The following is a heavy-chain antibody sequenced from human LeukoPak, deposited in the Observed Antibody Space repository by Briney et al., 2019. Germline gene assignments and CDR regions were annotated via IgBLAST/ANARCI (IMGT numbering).Heavy chain of an antibody. Sequence: GGSLRLSCAASGFTFSSYSMSWVRQPPGKGLEWVSVMSDSGGSKYHAVAVKGRFTISRDNSKNTLYLQMYSMRDEDTDVYYCAKDASKRGSGGALDIWGQGTMVTVSP. V-gene: IGHV3-23*01. CDR3: AKDASKRGSGGALDI. J-gene: IGHJ3*02. CDR1: GFTFSSYS. D-gene: IGHD2-15*01. CDR2: MSDSGGSK.